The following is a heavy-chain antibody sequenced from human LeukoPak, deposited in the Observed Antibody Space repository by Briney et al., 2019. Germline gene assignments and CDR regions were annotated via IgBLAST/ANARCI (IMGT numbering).Heavy chain of an antibody. CDR1: GFAFSSYG. V-gene: IGHV3-33*01. J-gene: IGHJ4*02. CDR3: TRDRSCSGGSCYADY. Sequence: GGSLRLSCAASGFAFSSYGMHWVRQAPGKGLEWVAVIWYDGSTKYYADSVKGRFTISRDNSKNTLYLQMNSLGVEDTAVYYCTRDRSCSGGSCYADYWGQGTRVTVSS. D-gene: IGHD2-15*01. CDR2: IWYDGSTK.